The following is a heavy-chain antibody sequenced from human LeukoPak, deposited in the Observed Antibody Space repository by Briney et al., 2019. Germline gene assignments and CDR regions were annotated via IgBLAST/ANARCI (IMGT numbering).Heavy chain of an antibody. J-gene: IGHJ4*02. CDR2: ISGYNSNA. CDR3: ARDTDFGPQGL. Sequence: ASVKVSCKASGYNFYTYGISWVRQAPGQGLEWLGWISGYNSNAHYAQKVQGRVTMTTDSSTNTAYLELRSLKFDDTAVYYCARDTDFGPQGLWGQGTLVTVSS. D-gene: IGHD3-10*01. V-gene: IGHV1-18*01. CDR1: GYNFYTYG.